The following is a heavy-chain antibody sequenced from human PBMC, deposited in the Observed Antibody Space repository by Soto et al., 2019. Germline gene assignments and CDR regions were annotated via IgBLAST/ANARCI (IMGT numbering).Heavy chain of an antibody. V-gene: IGHV4-39*01. CDR2: IYYSGST. CDR1: GGSFSGYY. D-gene: IGHD2-2*01. CDR3: ARLVVPAAIFPSGWFDP. Sequence: SETLSLTCAVYGGSFSGYYWGWIRQPPGKGLEWIGSIYYSGSTYYNPSLKSRVTISVDTSKNQFSLKLSSVTAADTAVYYCARLVVPAAIFPSGWFDPWGQGTLVTVSS. J-gene: IGHJ5*02.